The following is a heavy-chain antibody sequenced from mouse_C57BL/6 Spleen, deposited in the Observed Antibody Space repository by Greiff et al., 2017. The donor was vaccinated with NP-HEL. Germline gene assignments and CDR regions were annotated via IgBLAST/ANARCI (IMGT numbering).Heavy chain of an antibody. V-gene: IGHV1-64*01. D-gene: IGHD2-3*01. J-gene: IGHJ2*01. Sequence: QVQLQQPGAELVKPGASVKLSCKASGYTFTSYWMHWVKQRPGQGLEWIGMIHPNSGSTNYNEKFKSKATLTVDKSSSTVYMQLSSLTSEDSAVYYCARAVYDGYQYYFDYWGQGTTLTVSS. CDR2: IHPNSGST. CDR1: GYTFTSYW. CDR3: ARAVYDGYQYYFDY.